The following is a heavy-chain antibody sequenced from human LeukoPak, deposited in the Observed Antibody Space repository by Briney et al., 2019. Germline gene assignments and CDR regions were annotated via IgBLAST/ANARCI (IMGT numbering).Heavy chain of an antibody. CDR2: LYDSGST. Sequence: PSETLSLTCTVSGGSISSSGYNWDWIRQPPGKGLEWIGNLYDSGSTYYNPSLKSRVTISVDTSKNHFSLKLSSVTAADTAVYYCASGQYYDLWSGYYVDWGQGTLVTVSA. V-gene: IGHV4-39*02. J-gene: IGHJ4*02. CDR3: ASGQYYDLWSGYYVD. D-gene: IGHD3-3*01. CDR1: GGSISSSGYN.